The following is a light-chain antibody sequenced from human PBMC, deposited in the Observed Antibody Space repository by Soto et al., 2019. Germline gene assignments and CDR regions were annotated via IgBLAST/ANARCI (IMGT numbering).Light chain of an antibody. CDR1: QSVSSF. CDR3: QQRSNWPQLT. Sequence: EIVLTQSPATLSLSPGERATLSCRASQSVSSFLAWYHQKPGQAPRLLIYDASNRATGIPARFSGSGSGTDFTLTISSLEPEDVAVYYCQQRSNWPQLTFGGGTKVEI. J-gene: IGKJ4*01. CDR2: DAS. V-gene: IGKV3-11*01.